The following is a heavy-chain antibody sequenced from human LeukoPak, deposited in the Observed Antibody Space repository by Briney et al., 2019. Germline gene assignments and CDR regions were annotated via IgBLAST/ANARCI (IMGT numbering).Heavy chain of an antibody. D-gene: IGHD6-19*01. V-gene: IGHV3-23*01. CDR1: GFTLSSYA. CDR2: ISGSGGST. Sequence: PGGSLRLSCAASGFTLSSYAMSWVRQAPGKGLEWVSAISGSGGSTYYADSVKGRFTISRDNSKNTLYLQMNSLRAEDTAVYYCAKWVVLWLVQVYFDYWAREPWSPSPQ. CDR3: AKWVVLWLVQVYFDY. J-gene: IGHJ4*02.